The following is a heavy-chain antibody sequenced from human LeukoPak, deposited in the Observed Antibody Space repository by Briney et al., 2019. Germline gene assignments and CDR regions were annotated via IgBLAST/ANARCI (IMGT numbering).Heavy chain of an antibody. CDR2: IIPIFGTA. Sequence: GASVTVSFKASGGTFSSYAISWVRQAPGQGLEWMGGIIPIFGTANYAQKFQGRVTITADESTSTAYMELSSLRSEDTAVYYCARTVGYCSGGSCYSNAFDIWGQGTMVTVSS. D-gene: IGHD2-15*01. J-gene: IGHJ3*02. CDR1: GGTFSSYA. CDR3: ARTVGYCSGGSCYSNAFDI. V-gene: IGHV1-69*01.